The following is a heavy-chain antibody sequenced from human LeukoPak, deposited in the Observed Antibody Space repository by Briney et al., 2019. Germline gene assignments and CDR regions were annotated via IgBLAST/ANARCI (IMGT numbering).Heavy chain of an antibody. D-gene: IGHD3-10*01. Sequence: SQTLSLTCTVSGGSISSDNYHWSWIRQPAGKGLEGIGRVYTSGSTNYHPSLKSRVTISVDTSKSPFSLKLSSVTAADTAVYYCARDRAYGSGKYYFDYWGQGTLVTVSS. CDR3: ARDRAYGSGKYYFDY. V-gene: IGHV4-61*02. CDR1: GGSISSDNYH. CDR2: VYTSGST. J-gene: IGHJ4*02.